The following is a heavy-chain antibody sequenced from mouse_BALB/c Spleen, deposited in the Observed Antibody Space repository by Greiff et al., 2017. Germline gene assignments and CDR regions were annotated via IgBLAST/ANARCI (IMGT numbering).Heavy chain of an antibody. V-gene: IGHV3-2*02. CDR1: GYSITSDYA. CDR3: AHSLYYFDY. Sequence: EVKLVESGPGLVKPSQSLSLTCTVTGYSITSDYAWNWIRQFPGNKLEWMGYISYSGSTSYNPSLKSRISITRDTSKNQFFLQLNSVTTEDTATYYCAHSLYYFDYWGQGTTLTVSS. CDR2: ISYSGST. J-gene: IGHJ2*01.